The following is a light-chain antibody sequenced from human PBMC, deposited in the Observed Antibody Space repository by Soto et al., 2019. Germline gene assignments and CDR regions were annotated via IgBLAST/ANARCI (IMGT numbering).Light chain of an antibody. CDR1: SSDVGGYNY. J-gene: IGLJ2*01. CDR2: EVS. V-gene: IGLV2-14*01. CDR3: TSYTCSSTPLV. Sequence: QSVLTQPASVSGSPGQSITIYCTGTSSDVGGYNYVSWYQQHPGKAPKLMIYEVSNRPSGVSNRFSGSKSGNTASLTISGLQAEDEADYYCTSYTCSSTPLVFGGGTKLTVL.